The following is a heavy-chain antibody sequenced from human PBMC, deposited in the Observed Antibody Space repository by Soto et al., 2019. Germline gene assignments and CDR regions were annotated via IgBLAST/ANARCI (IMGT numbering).Heavy chain of an antibody. Sequence: ASVKVSCKTSGYTFTMNGISWVLQSPGQGLDWMGWISPKSGSKKYAQKFQGRVIMTTDTSTSTAYMELRSLRCDDTAVYYCVKDRDSNSWPSRDVWGPGTTVTVSS. CDR2: ISPKSGSK. V-gene: IGHV1-18*01. CDR3: VKDRDSNSWPSRDV. J-gene: IGHJ6*02. D-gene: IGHD3-22*01. CDR1: GYTFTMNG.